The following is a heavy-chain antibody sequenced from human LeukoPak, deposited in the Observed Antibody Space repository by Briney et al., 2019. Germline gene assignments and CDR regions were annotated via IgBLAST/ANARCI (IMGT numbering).Heavy chain of an antibody. CDR3: ARRWDLKFGLDY. CDR2: INPNSGGT. V-gene: IGHV1-2*02. Sequence: ASVTVSCTASGYTFIGYYVHWVRPAPGQGLEWMGWINPNSGGTSYAQKFQGRVTMTRATSVSTAYMELSRLWSDDTAVYYCARRWDLKFGLDYWGQGTLVTVSS. CDR1: GYTFIGYY. D-gene: IGHD1-26*01. J-gene: IGHJ4*02.